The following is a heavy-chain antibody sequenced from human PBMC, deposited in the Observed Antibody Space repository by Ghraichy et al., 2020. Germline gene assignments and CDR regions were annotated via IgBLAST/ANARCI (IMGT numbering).Heavy chain of an antibody. Sequence: ASVKVSCKASGYTFSSYGITWVRPAPGQGLEWIGWISAHNGRRNYAPKFQGRVTMTTDTSTSTAFMELRSLGSDDTTIYYCARDVWDHDYYDSSGYYYGPIDVWGQGTLVAVSS. V-gene: IGHV1-18*04. CDR2: ISAHNGRR. CDR1: GYTFSSYG. CDR3: ARDVWDHDYYDSSGYYYGPIDV. D-gene: IGHD3-22*01. J-gene: IGHJ4*02.